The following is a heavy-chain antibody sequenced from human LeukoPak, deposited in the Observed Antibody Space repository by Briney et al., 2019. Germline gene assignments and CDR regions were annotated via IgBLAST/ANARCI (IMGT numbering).Heavy chain of an antibody. CDR2: IWYDGSNK. D-gene: IGHD3-16*01. J-gene: IGHJ6*02. CDR3: ARDVLRITYYYYGMDV. CDR1: GFTFSSYG. V-gene: IGHV3-33*01. Sequence: GGSLRLSCAASGFTFSSYGMHWVRQAPGKGLEWVAVIWYDGSNKYYADSVKGRFTISRDNSKNTLYLRMNSLRAEDTAVYYCARDVLRITYYYYGMDVWGQGTTVTVSS.